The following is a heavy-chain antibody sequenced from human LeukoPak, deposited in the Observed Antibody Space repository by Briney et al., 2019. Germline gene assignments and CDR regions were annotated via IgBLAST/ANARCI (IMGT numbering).Heavy chain of an antibody. J-gene: IGHJ4*02. V-gene: IGHV3-11*04. D-gene: IGHD2-15*01. CDR2: ISSSGSTI. Sequence: GGSLRLSCAASGFTFSDYYMSWIRQAPGKGLEWVSYISSSGSTIYYADSVKGRFTISRDNAKNSLYLQMNSLRDEDTAVYYCARTSDPVVVAAMGFDYWGQGTLVTVSS. CDR1: GFTFSDYY. CDR3: ARTSDPVVVAAMGFDY.